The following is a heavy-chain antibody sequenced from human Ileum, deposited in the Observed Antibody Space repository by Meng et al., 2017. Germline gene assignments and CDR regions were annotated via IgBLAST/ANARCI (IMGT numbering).Heavy chain of an antibody. CDR3: VRGRGSTEVREVIRWIDP. J-gene: IGHJ5*02. Sequence: PPPHESGTGRVKPSETLFLTCTVSVGSISRSSFYWGWVRQSPGKGLEWIGSIDYSGNSYIKSSLKSRAAISIDTSRNQFSLNVNSVTGADAAVYYCVRGRGSTEVREVIRWIDPWGQGSLVTVSS. CDR2: IDYSGNS. V-gene: IGHV4-39*07. CDR1: VGSISRSSFY. D-gene: IGHD3-10*01.